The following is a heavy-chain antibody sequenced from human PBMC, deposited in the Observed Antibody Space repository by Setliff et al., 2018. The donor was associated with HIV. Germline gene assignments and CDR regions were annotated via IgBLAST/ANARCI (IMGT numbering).Heavy chain of an antibody. CDR3: AREEYTQYYFDY. J-gene: IGHJ4*02. D-gene: IGHD6-6*01. V-gene: IGHV3-7*01. Sequence: GSLRLSCAASGFTSGYTFSNYWMSWVRQAPGKGLEWVANINQNGREKYYVASVKGRFTISRDNAKDSLYLQMNSLRGEDTAVYYCAREEYTQYYFDYWGQGTLVTVSS. CDR1: GFTSGYTFSNYW. CDR2: INQNGREK.